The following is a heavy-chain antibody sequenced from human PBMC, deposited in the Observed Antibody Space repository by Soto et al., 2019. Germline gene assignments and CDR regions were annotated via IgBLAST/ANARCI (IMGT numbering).Heavy chain of an antibody. CDR2: ISGSGGDT. V-gene: IGHV3-23*01. Sequence: PGGSLRLSCAASGFTFTNYAMTWVRQAPGKGLEWVSTISGSGGDTYYADSIKGRFTISRDNSKNTLYLQMNSLRAVDTAVYYCAKRYCNTNSCVSEIDYWGQGTLVTVSS. J-gene: IGHJ4*02. D-gene: IGHD2-2*01. CDR3: AKRYCNTNSCVSEIDY. CDR1: GFTFTNYA.